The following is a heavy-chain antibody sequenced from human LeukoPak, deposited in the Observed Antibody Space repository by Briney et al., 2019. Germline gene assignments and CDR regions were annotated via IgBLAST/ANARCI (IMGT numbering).Heavy chain of an antibody. CDR2: IKQDGSVK. J-gene: IGHJ6*03. V-gene: IGHV3-7*03. D-gene: IGHD2-2*01. Sequence: PGGPLRLSCAASGFSISGYWMTWVRQAPGKGLEWVANIKQDGSVKTYVDSVKGRFTISRDNAKNSLYLQMNSLRAEDTALYYCARVGRPAAMYHYYYLDVWGKGTTVTVSS. CDR3: ARVGRPAAMYHYYYLDV. CDR1: GFSISGYW.